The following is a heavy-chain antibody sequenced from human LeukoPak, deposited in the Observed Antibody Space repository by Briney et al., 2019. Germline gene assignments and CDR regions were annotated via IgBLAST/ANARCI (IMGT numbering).Heavy chain of an antibody. D-gene: IGHD6-25*01. V-gene: IGHV3-7*03. CDR3: ARDPPPYGGYVDNYGMDV. Sequence: GGSLRLSCAASGFTFSSYWMSWVRQAPGKGLEWVANIKQDGSQKYYVDSVKGRFTISRDNAKNSLYLQMNSLRAEDTAVYYCARDPPPYGGYVDNYGMDVWGQGTTVTVSS. J-gene: IGHJ6*02. CDR1: GFTFSSYW. CDR2: IKQDGSQK.